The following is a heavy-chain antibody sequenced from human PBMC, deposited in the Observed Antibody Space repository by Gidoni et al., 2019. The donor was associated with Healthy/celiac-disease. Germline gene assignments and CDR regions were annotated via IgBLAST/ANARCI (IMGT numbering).Heavy chain of an antibody. CDR3: ARDRGFTMIVVVTEYYFDY. J-gene: IGHJ4*02. Sequence: QVQLVESGGGVVQPGRSLRLSCAASGFTFSSYAMHWVRQAPGKGLEWVAVISYDGSNKYYADSVKGRFTISRDNSKNTLYLQMNSLRAEDTAVYYCARDRGFTMIVVVTEYYFDYWGQGTLVTVSS. CDR2: ISYDGSNK. D-gene: IGHD3-22*01. V-gene: IGHV3-30-3*01. CDR1: GFTFSSYA.